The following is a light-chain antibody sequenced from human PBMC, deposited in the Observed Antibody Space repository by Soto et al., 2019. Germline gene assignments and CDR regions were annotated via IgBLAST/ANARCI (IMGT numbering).Light chain of an antibody. CDR3: CSYAGSSTVAI. Sequence: QSALTQPASVSGSPGQSITISCTATSSDVGSSNLVSWYQQHPGKAPKLMIYEGSKRPSGVSNRFSGSKSGNTASLTISGLQAEDEADYYCCSYAGSSTVAIFGGGTKVTVL. J-gene: IGLJ2*01. CDR1: SSDVGSSNL. CDR2: EGS. V-gene: IGLV2-23*03.